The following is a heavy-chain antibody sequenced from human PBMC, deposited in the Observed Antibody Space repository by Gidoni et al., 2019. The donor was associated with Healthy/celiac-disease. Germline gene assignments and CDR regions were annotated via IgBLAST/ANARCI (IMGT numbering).Heavy chain of an antibody. CDR1: GLTFSSYS. D-gene: IGHD3-10*01. J-gene: IGHJ4*02. V-gene: IGHV3-21*01. CDR3: ARGGVLLWFGEFGY. CDR2: ISSSSSYI. Sequence: EVQLVESGGGLVKPGGPLRISCSASGLTFSSYSMNWVRQAPGKGLEWVSSISSSSSYIYYADSVKGRFTITRDNAKNSLYLQMNSLRAEDTAVYYCARGGVLLWFGEFGYWGQGTLVTVSS.